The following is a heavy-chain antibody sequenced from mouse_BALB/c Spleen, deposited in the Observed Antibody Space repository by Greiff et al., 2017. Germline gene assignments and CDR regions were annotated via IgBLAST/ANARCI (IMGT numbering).Heavy chain of an antibody. CDR2: INPSTGYT. Sequence: VQLQESGAELAKPGASVKMSCKASGYTFTSYWMHWVKQRPGQGLEWIGYINPSTGYTEYNQKFKDKATLTADKSSSTAYMQLSSLTSEDSAVYYCARRIYYDYGGFAYWGQGTLVTVSA. CDR3: ARRIYYDYGGFAY. D-gene: IGHD2-4*01. CDR1: GYTFTSYW. V-gene: IGHV1-7*01. J-gene: IGHJ3*01.